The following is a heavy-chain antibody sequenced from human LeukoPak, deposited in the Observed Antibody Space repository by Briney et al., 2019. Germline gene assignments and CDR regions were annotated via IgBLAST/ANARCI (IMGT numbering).Heavy chain of an antibody. D-gene: IGHD2-2*01. CDR1: GFTFDDYA. Sequence: PGGSLRLSCAASGFTFDDYAMHWVRQAPGKGLEWVSGISWNSGSIGYADSVKGRFTISRDNAKNSLYLQMNSPRAEDTALYYCAKALGYCSSTSCYNWFDPWGQGTLVTVSS. CDR3: AKALGYCSSTSCYNWFDP. J-gene: IGHJ5*02. V-gene: IGHV3-9*01. CDR2: ISWNSGSI.